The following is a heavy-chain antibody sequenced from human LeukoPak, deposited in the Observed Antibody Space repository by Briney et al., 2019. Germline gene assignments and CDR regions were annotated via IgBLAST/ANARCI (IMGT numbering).Heavy chain of an antibody. CDR3: ARRGSGWNR. V-gene: IGHV4-34*12. CDR2: IIHNGST. J-gene: IGHJ4*02. Sequence: PSETLSLTCAVYGGSFSGYFWGWIRQPPGEGLEWIGEIIHNGSTNYHPSFKSRVTVSLDTSSNQFSLKLSSVTAADTAVYYCARRGSGWNRWGQGTLVTVSS. CDR1: GGSFSGYF. D-gene: IGHD6-19*01.